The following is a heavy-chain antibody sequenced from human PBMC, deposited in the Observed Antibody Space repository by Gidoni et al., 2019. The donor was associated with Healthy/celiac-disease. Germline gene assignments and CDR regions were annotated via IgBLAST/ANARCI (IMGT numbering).Heavy chain of an antibody. J-gene: IGHJ4*02. V-gene: IGHV3-9*01. CDR2: ISWNSGSI. Sequence: EVQLVESGGGLVQPGRYRRPPCAAYGFTFDDYAMHWVRQAPGKGLEWVSGISWNSGSIGYADSVKGRFTISRDNAKNSLYLQMNSLRAEDTALYYCAKDYSYSGSLDYWGQGTLVTVSS. CDR3: AKDYSYSGSLDY. CDR1: GFTFDDYA. D-gene: IGHD1-26*01.